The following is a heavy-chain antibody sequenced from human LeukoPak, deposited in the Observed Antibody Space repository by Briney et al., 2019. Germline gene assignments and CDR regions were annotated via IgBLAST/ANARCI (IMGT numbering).Heavy chain of an antibody. V-gene: IGHV4-59*01. J-gene: IGHJ5*02. CDR2: IYYSGYT. CDR1: GGSISSNY. CDR3: ARAVAGTNWFDP. D-gene: IGHD6-19*01. Sequence: SETLSLTCTVSGGSISSNYWSWIRQPPGKGLEWIGYIYYSGYTDYNPSLKGRVTISLDKSKDQVSLKLSSVTAADTAMYYCARAVAGTNWFDPWGQGTLVTVSS.